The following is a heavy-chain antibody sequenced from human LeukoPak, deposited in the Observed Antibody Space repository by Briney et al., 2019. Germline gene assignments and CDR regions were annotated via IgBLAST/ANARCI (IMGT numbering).Heavy chain of an antibody. D-gene: IGHD3-3*01. Sequence: PGGSLRLSCAASGFTFSSNSMTWVRQAPGKGLEWVSYISSSSSTIYYADSVKGRFTISRDNAKNSLYLQMNSLRAEDTAVYYCARDGGRNDYDFWSGSPVVWGQGTTVTVSS. CDR1: GFTFSSNS. CDR2: ISSSSSTI. J-gene: IGHJ6*02. CDR3: ARDGGRNDYDFWSGSPVV. V-gene: IGHV3-48*01.